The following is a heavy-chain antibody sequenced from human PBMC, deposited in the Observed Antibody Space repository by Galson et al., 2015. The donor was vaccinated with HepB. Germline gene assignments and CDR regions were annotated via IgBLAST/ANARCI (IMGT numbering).Heavy chain of an antibody. J-gene: IGHJ6*02. CDR1: GFTVSSNY. D-gene: IGHD1-14*01. Sequence: SLRLSCAASGFTVSSNYMSWVRQAPGKGLEWVSVIYSGGSTYYADSVKGRFTISRDNSKNTLYLQMNSLRAEDTAVYYCARDANHPPYYYYGMDVWGQGTTVTVSS. CDR3: ARDANHPPYYYYGMDV. CDR2: IYSGGST. V-gene: IGHV3-66*01.